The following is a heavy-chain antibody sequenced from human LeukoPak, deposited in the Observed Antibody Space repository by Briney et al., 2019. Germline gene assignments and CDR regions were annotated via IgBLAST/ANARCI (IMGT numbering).Heavy chain of an antibody. V-gene: IGHV3-23*01. J-gene: IGHJ4*02. CDR1: GFTFTSYG. CDR2: LSASGSYR. D-gene: IGHD3/OR15-3a*01. Sequence: GGSLRLSCAASGFTFTSYGMTWVRQAPGKGLEWVSSLSASGSYRYYTDSVKGRFTISRDNSRNTVYLQMNSLRAEDTARDYGAKNVGGLLISQNHLLDSWGQGTLVTVSS. CDR3: AKNVGGLLISQNHLLDS.